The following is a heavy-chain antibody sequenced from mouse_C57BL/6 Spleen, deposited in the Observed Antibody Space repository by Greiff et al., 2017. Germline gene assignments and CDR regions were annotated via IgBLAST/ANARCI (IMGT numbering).Heavy chain of an antibody. CDR1: GYSITSGYY. V-gene: IGHV3-6*01. CDR3: ARENLEYYFDY. Sequence: EVKLMESGPGLVKPSQSLSLTCSVTGYSITSGYYWNWIRQFPGNKLEWMGYISYDGSNNYNPSLKNRISITRDTSKNQFFLKLNSVTTEDTATYYCARENLEYYFDYWGQGTTLTVSS. J-gene: IGHJ2*01. CDR2: ISYDGSN.